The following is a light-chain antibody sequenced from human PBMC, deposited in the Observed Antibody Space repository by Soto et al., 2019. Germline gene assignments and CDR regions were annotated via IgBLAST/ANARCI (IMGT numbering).Light chain of an antibody. J-gene: IGKJ1*01. Sequence: EMVLRQSPGTLSLSPGERGALSCMASQSVSSSYLAWYQQKPGLAPRLLIYDASIRATGIPDRFSGSGSGTDFTLTISGLEPEDFAVYYCQQYGTSPRTFGQGTKVDIK. CDR3: QQYGTSPRT. CDR2: DAS. V-gene: IGKV3D-20*01. CDR1: QSVSSSY.